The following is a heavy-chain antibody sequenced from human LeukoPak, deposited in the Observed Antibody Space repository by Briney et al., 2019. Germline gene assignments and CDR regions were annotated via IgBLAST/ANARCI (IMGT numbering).Heavy chain of an antibody. D-gene: IGHD3-10*01. Sequence: ASVKVSCKASGYTFTSYGISWVRQAPGQGLEWMGWISACNGNTNYAQKLQGRVTMTTDTSTSTAYMELRSLRSDDTAVYYCAREGYYGSGSYFPYYYYGMDVWGQGTTVTVSS. CDR3: AREGYYGSGSYFPYYYYGMDV. J-gene: IGHJ6*02. CDR1: GYTFTSYG. CDR2: ISACNGNT. V-gene: IGHV1-18*01.